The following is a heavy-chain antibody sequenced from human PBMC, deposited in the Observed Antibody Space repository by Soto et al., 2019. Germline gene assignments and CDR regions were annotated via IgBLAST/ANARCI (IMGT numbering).Heavy chain of an antibody. D-gene: IGHD3-3*01. CDR2: ISAYNGNT. CDR1: GYTFTSYG. J-gene: IGHJ5*02. V-gene: IGHV1-18*01. CDR3: AREGNTIFGVVWDDPLKWFDP. Sequence: ASVKVSCKASGYTFTSYGISWVRQAPGQGLEWMGWISAYNGNTNYAQKLQGRVTMTTDTSTSTAYMELRSLRSDDTAVYYCAREGNTIFGVVWDDPLKWFDPWGQGTLVTVSS.